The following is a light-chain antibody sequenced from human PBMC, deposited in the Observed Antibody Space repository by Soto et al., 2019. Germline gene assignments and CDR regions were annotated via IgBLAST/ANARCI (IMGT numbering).Light chain of an antibody. CDR2: WAS. CDR3: QQYYGSPLT. V-gene: IGKV4-1*01. J-gene: IGKJ4*01. Sequence: DIVMTQSPDSLAVSLGERATINCKSSQSVLSSSDNKNYLGWYQQKPEQPPKVLIYWASTRESGVPDRFSGSGSGTDFTLTISTLQAEDVAVYYCQQYYGSPLTFGGGTKVEIK. CDR1: QSVLSSSDNKNY.